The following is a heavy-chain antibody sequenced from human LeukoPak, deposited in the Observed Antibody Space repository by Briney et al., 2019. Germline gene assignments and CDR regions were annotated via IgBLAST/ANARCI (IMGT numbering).Heavy chain of an antibody. V-gene: IGHV4-30-4*01. Sequence: PSQTLSLTCTVSGGSIRSADYYWSWIRQTPGKGLEWIGYIYYYGSTNYNPSLKSRVTMSVDTSKNQFSLKLSSVTAADTAVYYCARDPTGSGSYPNWSQGTLVTVSS. J-gene: IGHJ4*02. CDR3: ARDPTGSGSYPN. CDR2: IYYYGST. D-gene: IGHD1-26*01. CDR1: GGSIRSADYY.